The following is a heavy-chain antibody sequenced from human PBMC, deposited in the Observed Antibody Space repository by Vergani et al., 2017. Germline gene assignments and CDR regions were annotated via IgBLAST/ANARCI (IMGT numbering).Heavy chain of an antibody. CDR3: ARGVTMVRGVRGGGMDV. CDR2: ISYDGSNK. V-gene: IGHV3-30*19. Sequence: QVQLVESGGGVVQPGRSLRLSCAASGFTFSSYGMHWVRQAPGKGLEWVAVISYDGSNKYYADSVKGRFTISRDNSKNTLYLQMNSLRAEDTAVYYCARGVTMVRGVRGGGMDVWGQGTTVTVSS. D-gene: IGHD3-10*01. CDR1: GFTFSSYG. J-gene: IGHJ6*02.